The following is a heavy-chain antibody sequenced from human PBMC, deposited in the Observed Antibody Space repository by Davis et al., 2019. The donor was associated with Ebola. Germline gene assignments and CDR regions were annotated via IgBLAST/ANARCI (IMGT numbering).Heavy chain of an antibody. CDR3: ARDTRYYDFWSGYYVSYYGMDV. D-gene: IGHD3-3*01. Sequence: GESLKISCAASGFTVRSTYMSWVRQAPGKGLEWVANIKQDGSEKYYVDSVKGRFTISRDNAKNSLYLQMNSLRAEDTAVYYCARDTRYYDFWSGYYVSYYGMDVWGQGTTVTVSS. CDR1: GFTVRSTY. CDR2: IKQDGSEK. J-gene: IGHJ6*02. V-gene: IGHV3-7*01.